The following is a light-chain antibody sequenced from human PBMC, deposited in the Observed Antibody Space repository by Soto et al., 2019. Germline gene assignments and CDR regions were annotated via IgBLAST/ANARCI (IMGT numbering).Light chain of an antibody. CDR1: QSVSSY. V-gene: IGKV3-11*01. Sequence: EIVLTQSPATLSLSPGERATLSCRASQSVSSYLAWYQQKPGQAPRRLIYDASNRATGIPARFSGSGSGTDFTLTISSLEPEDCAVYYCQQRSNWPRTFGGGTKVEIK. J-gene: IGKJ4*01. CDR3: QQRSNWPRT. CDR2: DAS.